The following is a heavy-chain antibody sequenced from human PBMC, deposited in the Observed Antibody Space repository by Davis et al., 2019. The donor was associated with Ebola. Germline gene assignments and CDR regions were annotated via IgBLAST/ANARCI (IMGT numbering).Heavy chain of an antibody. V-gene: IGHV3-48*04. D-gene: IGHD2-2*01. J-gene: IGHJ6*02. CDR2: ISSSSSTI. CDR1: GFTFSSYS. Sequence: GESLKISCAASGFTFSSYSMNWVRQAPGKGLEWVSYISSSSSTIYYADSVKGRFTISRDNSKNSLYLQMNSLRTEDTALYYCAKGDIVVVPAAMDYYYGMDVWGQGTTATVSS. CDR3: AKGDIVVVPAAMDYYYGMDV.